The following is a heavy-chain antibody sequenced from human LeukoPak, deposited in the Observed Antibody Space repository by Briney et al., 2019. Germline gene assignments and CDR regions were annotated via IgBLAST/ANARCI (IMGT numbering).Heavy chain of an antibody. CDR3: ARGQTRCSAGSCYSLDY. CDR1: GGSISSYY. D-gene: IGHD2-15*01. V-gene: IGHV4-4*07. CDR2: IYASGTT. J-gene: IGHJ4*02. Sequence: PSETLSLTCTVSGGSISSYYWSWIRQPAGKGLEWIGRIYASGTTNYNPSLESRLTMSVDTSRNHFSLKLSSVTAADTAVYYCARGQTRCSAGSCYSLDYWGQGTLVTVSS.